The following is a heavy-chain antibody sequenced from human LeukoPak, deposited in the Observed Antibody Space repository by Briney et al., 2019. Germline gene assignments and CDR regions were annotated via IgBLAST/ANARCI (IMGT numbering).Heavy chain of an antibody. CDR2: INGDGTQK. CDR3: RNGHYSGP. CDR1: GFSFSDYW. V-gene: IGHV3-7*01. D-gene: IGHD4-23*01. Sequence: PGGSLRLSCAASGFSFSDYWMNWVRQAPGEGLEWVANINGDGTQKYYVDSVKGRFAISRDNAKNSLYLQMSSLRAEDTAVFYCRNGHYSGPWGQGTLVTVSS. J-gene: IGHJ4*02.